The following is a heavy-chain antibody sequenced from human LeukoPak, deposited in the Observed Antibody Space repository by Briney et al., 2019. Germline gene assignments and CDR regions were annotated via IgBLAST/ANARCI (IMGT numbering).Heavy chain of an antibody. V-gene: IGHV1-3*01. J-gene: IGHJ4*02. CDR1: GYTFTSYA. D-gene: IGHD3-22*01. CDR3: ASPLTSITNTMIAH. Sequence: ASVKVSCKASGYTFTSYALHWERQAPGQRLEWMGWTNAGNGNTKYSQKFQGRVTITRDTSASTAYMELSSLRSEDTAVYYCASPLTSITNTMIAHWGQGTLVTVSS. CDR2: TNAGNGNT.